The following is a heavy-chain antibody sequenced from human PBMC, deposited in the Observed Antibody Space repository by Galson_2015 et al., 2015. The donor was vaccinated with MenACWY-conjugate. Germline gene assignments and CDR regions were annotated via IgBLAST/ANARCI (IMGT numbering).Heavy chain of an antibody. D-gene: IGHD2-2*01. Sequence: SLRLSCAASGSTFSTYRMNWVRQAPGKGLEWVSSIHSSSGYIYYADSLKGRFAISRDNARNSLYLQMNSLTAEDTAVYYCARTSAGYCSNTNCYVSIDYWGQGTLVTVSS. V-gene: IGHV3-21*01. CDR3: ARTSAGYCSNTNCYVSIDY. CDR2: IHSSSGYI. J-gene: IGHJ4*02. CDR1: GSTFSTYR.